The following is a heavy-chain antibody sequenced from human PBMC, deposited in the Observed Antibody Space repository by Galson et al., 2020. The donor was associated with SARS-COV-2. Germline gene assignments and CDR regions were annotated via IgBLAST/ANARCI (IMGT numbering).Heavy chain of an antibody. Sequence: GGSLRLSCAASGFTFSSYAMHWVRQAPGKGLEWVTVIWYDGSNIYYADSVKGRFTISRDNSKNTLYLQMNSLRAEDTAVYYCAREWMLCSSSSWETRYIVDCWCQGTLVTVS. CDR1: GFTFSSYA. J-gene: IGHJ4*02. CDR2: IWYDGSNI. V-gene: IGHV3-33*08. D-gene: IGHD2-2*01. CDR3: AREWMLCSSSSWETRYIVDC.